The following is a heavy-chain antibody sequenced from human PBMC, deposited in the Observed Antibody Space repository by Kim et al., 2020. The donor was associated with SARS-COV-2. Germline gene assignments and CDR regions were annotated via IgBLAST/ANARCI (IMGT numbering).Heavy chain of an antibody. V-gene: IGHV4-34*01. J-gene: IGHJ6*03. Sequence: SETLSLTCAVYGGSFSGYYWSWIRQPPGKGLEWIGEINHSGSTNYNPPLKSRVTISVDTSKNQFSLKLSAVTAADTAVYYGARGEIVVVTGMVTYYYYYYTGVWGKGTTVSVSS. D-gene: IGHD2-21*02. CDR3: ARGEIVVVTGMVTYYYYYYTGV. CDR2: INHSGST. CDR1: GGSFSGYY.